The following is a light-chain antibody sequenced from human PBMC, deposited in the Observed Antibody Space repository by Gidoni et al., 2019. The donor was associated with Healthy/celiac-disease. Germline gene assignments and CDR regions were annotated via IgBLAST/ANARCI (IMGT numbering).Light chain of an antibody. V-gene: IGLV3-1*01. Sequence: SYALTQPPSVSVSPGQTASITCSGDKLVDKYACWYQQKPGQSPVLVIYQDSKRHSGIPERFSGSNSGNTATLTISGTQAMDEADYYCQAWDSSTAVVFGGGTKLTVL. CDR2: QDS. J-gene: IGLJ2*01. CDR3: QAWDSSTAVV. CDR1: KLVDKY.